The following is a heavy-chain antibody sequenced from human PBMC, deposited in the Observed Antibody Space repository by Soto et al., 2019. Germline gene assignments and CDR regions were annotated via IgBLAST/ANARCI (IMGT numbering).Heavy chain of an antibody. V-gene: IGHV1-69*12. CDR1: GGTFRNSA. J-gene: IGHJ6*02. CDR2: IMPIFRTP. Sequence: QVQLEQSGAEVKKPGSSVKVSCKASGGTFRNSAISWVRQAPGQGLEWMGGIMPIFRTPDYAQKFQGRVTITADESTSPAYMELSVLRSDDTAVYFCARDNDRPQLGGNYYYILDVWGHGPTVTVPS. D-gene: IGHD1-1*01. CDR3: ARDNDRPQLGGNYYYILDV.